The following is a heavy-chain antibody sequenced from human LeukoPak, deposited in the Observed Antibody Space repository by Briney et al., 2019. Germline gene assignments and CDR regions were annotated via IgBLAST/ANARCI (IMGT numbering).Heavy chain of an antibody. CDR3: ARHPQSYDNAYSWFDP. J-gene: IGHJ5*02. CDR1: GGSIIRSNYY. V-gene: IGHV4-39*01. Sequence: SETLSLTCSVSGGSIIRSNYYWAWIRQPPGTGLEWIGTIFYSGNTYYNPSLKSRVTISVDTSKNQFSLKLRSVTAADTAVYFCARHPQSYDNAYSWFDPWGQGTLVTVSS. D-gene: IGHD1-26*01. CDR2: IFYSGNT.